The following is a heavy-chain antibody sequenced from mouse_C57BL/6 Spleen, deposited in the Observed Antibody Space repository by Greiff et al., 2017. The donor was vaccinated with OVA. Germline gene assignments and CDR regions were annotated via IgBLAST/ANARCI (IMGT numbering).Heavy chain of an antibody. Sequence: VQVVESGPELVKPGASVKISCKASGYAFSSSWMNWVKQRPGKGLEWIGRIYPGDGDTNYNGKFKGKATLTADKSSSTAYMQLSSLTSEDSAVYFCARPLSQGYFDVWGTGTTVTVSS. CDR1: GYAFSSSW. CDR3: ARPLSQGYFDV. J-gene: IGHJ1*03. CDR2: IYPGDGDT. V-gene: IGHV1-82*01. D-gene: IGHD6-1*01.